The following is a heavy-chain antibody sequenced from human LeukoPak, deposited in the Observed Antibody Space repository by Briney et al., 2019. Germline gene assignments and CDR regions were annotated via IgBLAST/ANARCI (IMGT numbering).Heavy chain of an antibody. D-gene: IGHD2-2*01. V-gene: IGHV4-34*01. CDR1: DGSFSSYY. CDR2: INHSGST. Sequence: SETLSITCGVYDGSFSSYYWSWIRQPPGKGLEWIGEINHSGSTNYNPSLKSRLTISVDTSKNQFSLKLSSVTAADTAVYYCARAQIPFYCSSTSCYVPAYYYYYYMDVWGKGTTVTVSS. J-gene: IGHJ6*03. CDR3: ARAQIPFYCSSTSCYVPAYYYYYYMDV.